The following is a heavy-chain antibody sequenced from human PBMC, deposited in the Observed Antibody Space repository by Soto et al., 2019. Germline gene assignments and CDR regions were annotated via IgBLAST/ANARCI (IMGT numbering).Heavy chain of an antibody. D-gene: IGHD3-10*01. V-gene: IGHV4-59*01. J-gene: IGHJ5*02. CDR1: GGSISSYY. Sequence: SETLSLTCTVSGGSISSYYWSWIRQPPGKGLEWIGYIYYSGSTNYNPSLKSRVTISVDTSKNQFSLKLSSVTAADTAVYYCTRYETYYGSGNWFDPWGQGTLVTVS. CDR3: TRYETYYGSGNWFDP. CDR2: IYYSGST.